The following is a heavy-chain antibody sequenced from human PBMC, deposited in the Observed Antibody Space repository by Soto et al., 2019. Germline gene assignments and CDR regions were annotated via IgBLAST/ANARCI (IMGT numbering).Heavy chain of an antibody. D-gene: IGHD2-15*01. V-gene: IGHV1-18*01. Sequence: QGQLVQSGAEVKKPGASVRVSCNASGYPFISYAISWVRQAPGQGLEWMGWISGYNGDTEYAQKFQGRLTMTRDTPTTTAYMELGSLRSDDTAVYFCARGTIVVAPYYYMDVWGNGTTVIVSS. CDR2: ISGYNGDT. CDR3: ARGTIVVAPYYYMDV. J-gene: IGHJ6*03. CDR1: GYPFISYA.